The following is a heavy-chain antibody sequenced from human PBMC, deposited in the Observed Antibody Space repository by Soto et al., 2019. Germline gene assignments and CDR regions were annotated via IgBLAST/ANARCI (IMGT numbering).Heavy chain of an antibody. Sequence: GGSLRLSCASSGFTFSSYGMHLVRQAPGKGLEWVAVISYDGSNKYYADSVKGRFTISRDNSKNTLYLQMNSLRAEDTAVYYCAKDSWAAAGPQLGGYFSVSVWHGMDVWGQGTTVTVSS. CDR1: GFTFSSYG. D-gene: IGHD6-13*01. CDR3: AKDSWAAAGPQLGGYFSVSVWHGMDV. J-gene: IGHJ6*02. CDR2: ISYDGSNK. V-gene: IGHV3-30*18.